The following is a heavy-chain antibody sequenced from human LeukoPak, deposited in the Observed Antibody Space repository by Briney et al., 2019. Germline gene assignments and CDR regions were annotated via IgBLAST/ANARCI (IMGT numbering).Heavy chain of an antibody. J-gene: IGHJ4*02. CDR3: ARHASPSSWVDY. Sequence: SETLSLTCTVSGGSISSYYWSWIRQPPGKGLEWIGYIYYSGTTNYNPSLKSRVTISVDTSKNQFSLKLSSVTAADTAVYYCARHASPSSWVDYWGQGTLATVSS. CDR1: GGSISSYY. V-gene: IGHV4-59*08. D-gene: IGHD6-13*01. CDR2: IYYSGTT.